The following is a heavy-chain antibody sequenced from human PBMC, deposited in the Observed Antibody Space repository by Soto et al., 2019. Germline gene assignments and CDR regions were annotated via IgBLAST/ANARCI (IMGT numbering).Heavy chain of an antibody. CDR1: GYTFTSYG. Sequence: ASVKVSCKASGYTFTSYGISWVRQAPGQGLEWMGWISAYNGNTNYAQKLQGRVTMTTDTSTSTAYMELRSLRSDDTAVYYCARVLDSSSWAVYGMDVWGQGTTVTVSS. J-gene: IGHJ6*02. CDR3: ARVLDSSSWAVYGMDV. D-gene: IGHD6-13*01. CDR2: ISAYNGNT. V-gene: IGHV1-18*04.